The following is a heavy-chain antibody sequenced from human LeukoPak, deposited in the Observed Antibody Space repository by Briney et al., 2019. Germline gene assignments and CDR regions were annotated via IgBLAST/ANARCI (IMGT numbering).Heavy chain of an antibody. J-gene: IGHJ5*02. Sequence: ASVKVSCKASGYTFTSYDINWVRQATGQGLEWMGWMNPNSGNTGYAQKFQGWVTMTRDTSISTAYMELSRLRSDDTAVYYCARDPGYDPGYNWFDPWGQGTLVTVSS. CDR2: MNPNSGNT. D-gene: IGHD5-12*01. CDR3: ARDPGYDPGYNWFDP. V-gene: IGHV1-8*02. CDR1: GYTFTSYD.